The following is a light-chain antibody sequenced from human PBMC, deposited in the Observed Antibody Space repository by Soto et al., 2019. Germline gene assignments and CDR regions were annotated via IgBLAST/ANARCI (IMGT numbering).Light chain of an antibody. J-gene: IGLJ3*02. CDR2: DNR. CDR3: QSYDRSLSAWV. CDR1: TSNIGAGYD. Sequence: QSVLTQPPSVSGAPGQGITISCTGGTSNIGAGYDVHWYQQFPGTAPKLLIYDNRNRPSGVPDRFSGSKSGTSASLAITGLQAEDEADYYCQSYDRSLSAWVFGGGTKLTVL. V-gene: IGLV1-40*01.